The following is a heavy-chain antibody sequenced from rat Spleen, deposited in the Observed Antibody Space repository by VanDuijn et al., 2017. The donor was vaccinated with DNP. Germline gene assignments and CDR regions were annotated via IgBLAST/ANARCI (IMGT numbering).Heavy chain of an antibody. D-gene: IGHD1-4*01. CDR3: VTTAGLPGYILAMDD. Sequence: EVQLVESGGGLVQPGRSLKLSCAASGFTFSDYGMHWIRQAPTKGLEWVATIRPSGAGTYYRDSVKGRITISRDNEKRTLYFQMDSLMSEDTATYYCVTTAGLPGYILAMDDWGQGTSVTVSS. V-gene: IGHV5-19*01. J-gene: IGHJ4*01. CDR1: GFTFSDYG. CDR2: IRPSGAGT.